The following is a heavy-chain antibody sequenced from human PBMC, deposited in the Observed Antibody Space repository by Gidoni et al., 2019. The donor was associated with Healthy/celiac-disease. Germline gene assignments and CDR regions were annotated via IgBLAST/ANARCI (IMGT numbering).Heavy chain of an antibody. V-gene: IGHV4-34*01. CDR1: GGSFSGYY. Sequence: QVQLQQWGAGLLKPSETLSLTCAVYGGSFSGYYWSWIRQPPGKGLEWIGESNHSGSTNYNPSLKSRVTISVDTSKNQFSLKLSSVTAADTAVYYCARGRWAYSSGWPVRGYYFDYWGQGTLVTVSS. CDR3: ARGRWAYSSGWPVRGYYFDY. CDR2: SNHSGST. D-gene: IGHD6-19*01. J-gene: IGHJ4*02.